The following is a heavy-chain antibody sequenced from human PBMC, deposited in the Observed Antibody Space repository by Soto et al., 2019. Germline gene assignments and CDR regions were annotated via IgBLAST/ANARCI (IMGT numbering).Heavy chain of an antibody. V-gene: IGHV3-7*05. CDR3: ARGPRSYCTNGVCYNGDY. CDR2: IKQDGSEK. Sequence: GGSLRLSCAASGFTFSSYWMSWVRQAPGKGLEWVANIKQDGSEKYYVDSVKGRFTISRDNAKNSLYLQMNSLRAEDTAVYYCARGPRSYCTNGVCYNGDYWGQGTLVTVSS. D-gene: IGHD2-8*01. CDR1: GFTFSSYW. J-gene: IGHJ4*02.